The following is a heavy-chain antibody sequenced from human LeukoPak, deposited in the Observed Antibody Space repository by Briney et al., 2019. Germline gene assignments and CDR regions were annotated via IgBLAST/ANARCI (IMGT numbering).Heavy chain of an antibody. CDR3: ARYRHLGY. Sequence: PGGSLRLSCAASGFTFSSYWMNWARQAPGKGLEWVASINHNGNVDYYVDSVKGRFTISRDNAKNSLYLQMSSLRAEDTAVYYCARYRHLGYWGQGTLVTVSS. CDR2: INHNGNVD. J-gene: IGHJ4*02. V-gene: IGHV3-7*01. CDR1: GFTFSSYW.